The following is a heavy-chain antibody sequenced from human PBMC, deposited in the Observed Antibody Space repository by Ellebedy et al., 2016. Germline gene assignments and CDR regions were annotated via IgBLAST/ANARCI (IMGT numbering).Heavy chain of an antibody. V-gene: IGHV3-21*01. D-gene: IGHD6-19*01. CDR2: ISSTATYI. Sequence: GESLKISCAASGFIFSNFAMSWVRQAPGKGLEWVSSISSTATYIYDADSVKGRFTISRDNARNSLYLQMNSLRTEDTAVYYCASRALAVTGTDPPRDYYYGMDVWGQGTTVTVSS. CDR3: ASRALAVTGTDPPRDYYYGMDV. CDR1: GFIFSNFA. J-gene: IGHJ6*02.